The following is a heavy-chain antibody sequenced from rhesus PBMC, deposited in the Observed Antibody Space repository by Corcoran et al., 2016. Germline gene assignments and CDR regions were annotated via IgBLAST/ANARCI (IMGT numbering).Heavy chain of an antibody. D-gene: IGHD5-42*01. Sequence: VKLQQWGEGLVKPSETLSLTCAVYGGSLSGDYYWSWIRQAPGRGLEWIGYIYGSSTSTNYNPSLKSRVTISKDTSKNQFSLKLSSVTAADTAVYYCARDEGSFDYWGQGVLVTVSS. J-gene: IGHJ4*01. CDR3: ARDEGSFDY. V-gene: IGHV4-73*01. CDR2: IYGSSTST. CDR1: GGSLSGDYY.